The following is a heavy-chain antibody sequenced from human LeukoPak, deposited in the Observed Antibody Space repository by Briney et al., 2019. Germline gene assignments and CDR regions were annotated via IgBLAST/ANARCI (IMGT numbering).Heavy chain of an antibody. Sequence: SETLSLTCAVYGGSFSGYYWSWIRQPPGKGLEWIGEINHSGSTNYNPSLKSRVTISVDTSKNQFSLKLTSVTAADTAVYYCARDGSGRGWFDPWGQGTLVTVSS. D-gene: IGHD3-10*01. CDR1: GGSFSGYY. CDR3: ARDGSGRGWFDP. V-gene: IGHV4-34*01. J-gene: IGHJ5*02. CDR2: INHSGST.